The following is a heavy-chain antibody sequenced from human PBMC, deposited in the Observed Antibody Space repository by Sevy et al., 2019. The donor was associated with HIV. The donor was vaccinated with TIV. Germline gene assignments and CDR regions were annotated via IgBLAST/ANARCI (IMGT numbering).Heavy chain of an antibody. CDR3: AKGLEPASYYYYYGMDV. CDR1: GFTFSSYG. V-gene: IGHV3-30*02. Sequence: GGSLRLSCAASGFTFSSYGMHWVRQAPGKGLEWVAFIRYDGSNKYYADSVKGRFTISRDNSKNTLYLQMNSLRAEDTAVYYCAKGLEPASYYYYYGMDVWGQGTTVTVSS. CDR2: IRYDGSNK. J-gene: IGHJ6*02.